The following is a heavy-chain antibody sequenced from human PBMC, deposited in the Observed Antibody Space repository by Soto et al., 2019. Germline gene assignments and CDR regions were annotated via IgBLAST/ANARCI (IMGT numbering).Heavy chain of an antibody. Sequence: EVQLVESGGGLVRPGGSLRLSGAASGFTFSYYGMHGSGQPPGKGLVWVSRIHSDGSSTTYADFVKGRFIISRDNARNTVDLQMNSVRVEDTAVYYCARGDRGAFDLWGQGTVVTVSS. D-gene: IGHD1-26*01. CDR3: ARGDRGAFDL. V-gene: IGHV3-74*01. J-gene: IGHJ3*01. CDR2: IHSDGSST. CDR1: GFTFSYYG.